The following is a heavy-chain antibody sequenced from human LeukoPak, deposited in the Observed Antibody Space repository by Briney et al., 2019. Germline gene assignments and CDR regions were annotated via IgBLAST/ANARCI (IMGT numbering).Heavy chain of an antibody. V-gene: IGHV3-21*01. J-gene: IGHJ6*03. CDR2: ISSSSSYI. Sequence: GGSLRLSCAASGFTFSGYAMNWVRQAPGKGLEWVSSISSSSSYIYYADSVKGRFTISRDNAKNSLYLQMNSLRAEDTAVYYCARDISGYVDYYYYMDVWGKGTTVTVSS. D-gene: IGHD5-12*01. CDR1: GFTFSGYA. CDR3: ARDISGYVDYYYYMDV.